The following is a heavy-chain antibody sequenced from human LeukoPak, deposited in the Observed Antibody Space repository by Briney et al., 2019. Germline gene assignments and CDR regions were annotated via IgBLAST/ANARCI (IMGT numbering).Heavy chain of an antibody. CDR3: AREGGYSYGDAPLHFDY. J-gene: IGHJ4*02. V-gene: IGHV4-4*07. CDR2: ISTSGST. CDR1: GGSFSDYY. Sequence: PSETLSLTCAVYGGSFSDYYWSWIRQPAGKGLEWIGRISTSGSTNSNPSLKSRVTISVDTSKNQFSLKLTSVTAADTAVYYCAREGGYSYGDAPLHFDYWGQGTLVTVSS. D-gene: IGHD5-18*01.